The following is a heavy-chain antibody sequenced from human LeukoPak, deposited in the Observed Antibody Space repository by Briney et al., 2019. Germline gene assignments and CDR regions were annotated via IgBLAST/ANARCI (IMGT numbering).Heavy chain of an antibody. CDR2: INVHNDNT. Sequence: ASVKVSCKASGYTFTSYGISWVRQAPGQGLEWMGWINVHNDNTNYAQKLQGRVTMTTDTSTSTAYIELRSLRSDDTAVYYCAREGGSWWAYYYYGMDVWGQGTTVTVSS. CDR3: AREGGSWWAYYYYGMDV. D-gene: IGHD2-15*01. V-gene: IGHV1-18*01. CDR1: GYTFTSYG. J-gene: IGHJ6*02.